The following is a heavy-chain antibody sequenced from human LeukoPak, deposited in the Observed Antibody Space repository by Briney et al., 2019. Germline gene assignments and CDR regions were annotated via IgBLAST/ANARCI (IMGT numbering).Heavy chain of an antibody. CDR2: ISSSSSYI. Sequence: GGSLRLSCAASGFTFSSYSMNWVRQAPGKGLEWVSSISSSSSYIYYADSVKGRFTISGDNAKNSLYLQMNSLRAEDTAVYYCARDRLLMVYAMIDYWGQGTLVTVSS. V-gene: IGHV3-21*01. CDR3: ARDRLLMVYAMIDY. CDR1: GFTFSSYS. J-gene: IGHJ4*02. D-gene: IGHD2-8*01.